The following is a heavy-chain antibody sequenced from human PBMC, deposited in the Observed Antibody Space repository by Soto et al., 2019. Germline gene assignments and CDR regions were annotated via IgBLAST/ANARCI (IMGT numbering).Heavy chain of an antibody. CDR2: IIPIFGTA. D-gene: IGHD6-13*01. J-gene: IGHJ5*02. CDR3: AKGGSSRGFGWFVH. Sequence: ASVKVSCKASGGTFSSYAISWVRQAPGQGLEWMGGIIPIFGTANYAQKFQGRVTITADESTSTAYMELSSLRSEDTAVYYCAKGGSSRGFGWFVHWGQGLMVTGS. V-gene: IGHV1-69*13. CDR1: GGTFSSYA.